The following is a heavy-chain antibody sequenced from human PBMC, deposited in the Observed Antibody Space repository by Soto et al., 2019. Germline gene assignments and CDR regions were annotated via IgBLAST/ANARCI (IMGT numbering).Heavy chain of an antibody. V-gene: IGHV1-3*01. CDR2: INAGNGNT. CDR1: GYTFTSYA. J-gene: IGHJ4*02. D-gene: IGHD6-19*01. CDR3: ARDLGGWPDY. Sequence: QVQLVQSGAEVKKPGASVKVSCKASGYTFTSYAIHWVRQAPGQRLEWMGWINAGNGNTKYSQKFQDRVTITRDTSASTAYMELSSLRSEDMAVYYCARDLGGWPDYLGQGTLVTVSS.